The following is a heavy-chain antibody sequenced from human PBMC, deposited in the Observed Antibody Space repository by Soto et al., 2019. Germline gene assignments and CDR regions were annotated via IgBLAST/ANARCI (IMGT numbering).Heavy chain of an antibody. D-gene: IGHD1-26*01. J-gene: IGHJ6*03. V-gene: IGHV5-51*02. CDR3: AMRAAGASYYY. Sequence: GADLKFSCNGSGYRFTRYWTGWGRQLPGKEMEWMGILNPGVSDTRYTPSFQGQVTISADTYIRTAYLQWSSLKASDTAMYYCAMRAAGASYYY. CDR1: GYRFTRYW. CDR2: LNPGVSDT.